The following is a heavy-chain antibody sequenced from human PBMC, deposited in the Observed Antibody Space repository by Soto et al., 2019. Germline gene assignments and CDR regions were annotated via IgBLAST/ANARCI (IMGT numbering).Heavy chain of an antibody. Sequence: GGSLRLSCAASGFTFSSYAMSWVRQAPGKGLEWVSAISGSGGSTYYADSVKGRFTISRDNSKNTRYLQMNSLRAEDTAVYYCARADMIVVVNAFDIWGQGTMVTVSS. D-gene: IGHD3-22*01. J-gene: IGHJ3*02. CDR2: ISGSGGST. CDR1: GFTFSSYA. CDR3: ARADMIVVVNAFDI. V-gene: IGHV3-23*01.